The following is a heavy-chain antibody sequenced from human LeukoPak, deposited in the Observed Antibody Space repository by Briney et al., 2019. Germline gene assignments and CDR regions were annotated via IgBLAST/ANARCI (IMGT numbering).Heavy chain of an antibody. D-gene: IGHD2-2*02. V-gene: IGHV4-4*07. CDR1: GGSISSYY. CDR3: ARDFACSSTSCYTKGAYYYYMDV. J-gene: IGHJ6*03. Sequence: SETLSFTCTVSGGSISSYYWSWIRQPAGKGLEWIGRIYTSGSTNYNPSLKSRVTMSVDTSKNQFSLELSSVTAADTAVYYCARDFACSSTSCYTKGAYYYYMDVWGKGTTVTVSS. CDR2: IYTSGST.